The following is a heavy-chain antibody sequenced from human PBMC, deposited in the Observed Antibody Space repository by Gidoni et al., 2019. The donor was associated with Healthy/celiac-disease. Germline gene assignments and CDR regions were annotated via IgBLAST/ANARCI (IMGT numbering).Heavy chain of an antibody. CDR3: ARNGIVGAYYYYYGMDV. CDR2: IISSSSTI. CDR1: GFTFSSES. Sequence: EVQLVESGGGLVQPGGSLRRSCAAYGFTFSSESMTRVRQAPGKGLEWVSSIISSSSTIYYAASVKGLFTISRDNAKNSLYLQMNSLRDEDTAVYYCARNGIVGAYYYYYGMDVWGQGTTVTVSS. D-gene: IGHD1-26*01. J-gene: IGHJ6*02. V-gene: IGHV3-48*02.